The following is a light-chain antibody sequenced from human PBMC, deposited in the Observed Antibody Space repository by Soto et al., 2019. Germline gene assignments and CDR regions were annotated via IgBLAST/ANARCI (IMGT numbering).Light chain of an antibody. CDR2: GAS. CDR1: QSVSSSY. V-gene: IGKV3-20*01. CDR3: QHYGNTPWS. J-gene: IGKJ1*01. Sequence: EVVLTQSPGTLSLSPGERATLSCRASQSVSSSYLAWYQQRPGQAPRLLIYGASTRTTDDPDRISGSGSGTDFTVTVSRLEPEDFAVYYCQHYGNTPWSFGQGTMVEIK.